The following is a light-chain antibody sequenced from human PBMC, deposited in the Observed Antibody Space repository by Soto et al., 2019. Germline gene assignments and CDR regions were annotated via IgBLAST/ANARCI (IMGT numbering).Light chain of an antibody. CDR2: EGT. CDR3: CAYVGARSYV. Sequence: QSSLTHPASLSGSPGQSITISCTGTNNLVSWYQQHPGKAPKVVLYEGTKRPSGVSNRFSGSNSGSTASLTISGLQAEDEAHYFCCAYVGARSYVFGPGTKVTVL. J-gene: IGLJ1*01. V-gene: IGLV2-23*01. CDR1: NNL.